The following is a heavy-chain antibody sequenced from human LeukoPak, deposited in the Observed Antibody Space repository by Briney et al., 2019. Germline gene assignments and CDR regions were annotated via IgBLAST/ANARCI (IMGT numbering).Heavy chain of an antibody. CDR2: INTNTGNP. CDR3: ARETQEMGYDAFDI. D-gene: IGHD5-24*01. Sequence: ASVKVSCKASGYTFTSYAMNWVRQAPGQGLEWMGWINTNTGNPTYAQGFTGRFVFSLDTSVSTAYLQISSLKAEDTAVYYCARETQEMGYDAFDIWGQGTMVTVSS. CDR1: GYTFTSYA. V-gene: IGHV7-4-1*02. J-gene: IGHJ3*02.